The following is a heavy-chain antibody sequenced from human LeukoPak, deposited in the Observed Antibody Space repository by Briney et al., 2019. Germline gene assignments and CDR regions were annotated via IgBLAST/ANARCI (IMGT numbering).Heavy chain of an antibody. CDR2: IYYSGAPT. V-gene: IGHV4-59*01. D-gene: IGHD3-16*01. Sequence: SETLSLTCTVSGDSISGYWWAWIRQPPGKGLEWIGYIYYSGAPTSYKPSLKSRVAISIDTSRNQFSLRLSSVTAADTAVYYCARDSRGGGPDFDYWGQGTLVTVSS. CDR3: ARDSRGGGPDFDY. J-gene: IGHJ4*02. CDR1: GDSISGYW.